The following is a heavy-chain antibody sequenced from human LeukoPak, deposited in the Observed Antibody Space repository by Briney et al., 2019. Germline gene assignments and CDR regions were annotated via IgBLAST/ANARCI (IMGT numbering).Heavy chain of an antibody. D-gene: IGHD3-10*01. CDR2: IYSGGST. V-gene: IGHV3-66*01. J-gene: IGHJ4*02. CDR3: ARAAYYYGSGSYSGRYYFDY. CDR1: GGXFSGYY. Sequence: ETLSLTCAVYGGXFSGYYISWVRQAPGKGLEWVSVIYSGGSTYYADSVKGRFTISRDNSKNTLYLQMNSLRAEDTAVYYCARAAYYYGSGSYSGRYYFDYWGQGTLVTVSS.